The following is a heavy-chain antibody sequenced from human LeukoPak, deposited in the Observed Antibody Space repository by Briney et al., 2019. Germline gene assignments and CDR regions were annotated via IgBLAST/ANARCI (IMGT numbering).Heavy chain of an antibody. D-gene: IGHD1-1*01. CDR3: ARDWNFDF. J-gene: IGHJ4*02. CDR1: GYSFTNYW. V-gene: IGHV5-51*01. Sequence: GESLKISCKGSGYSFTNYWIAWVRQMPGRGLEWMVIINPSDSDTRYSPSFQGQVTISADKSISTAYLQWSSLKASDSAMYYCARDWNFDFCGQGTLVTVSS. CDR2: INPSDSDT.